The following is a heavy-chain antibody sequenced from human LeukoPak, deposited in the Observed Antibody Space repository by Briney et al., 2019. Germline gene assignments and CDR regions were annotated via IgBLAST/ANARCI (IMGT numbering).Heavy chain of an antibody. CDR1: GFTFSSYG. CDR3: AKPQHTYDFWSGYYRGIDY. V-gene: IGHV3-30*18. Sequence: GGSLRLSCAASGFTFSSYGMHWVRQAPGKGLEWVAVISYDGSNKYYADSAKGRFTISRDNSKNTLYLQMNSLRAEDTAVYYCAKPQHTYDFWSGYYRGIDYWGQGTLVTVSS. CDR2: ISYDGSNK. D-gene: IGHD3-3*01. J-gene: IGHJ4*02.